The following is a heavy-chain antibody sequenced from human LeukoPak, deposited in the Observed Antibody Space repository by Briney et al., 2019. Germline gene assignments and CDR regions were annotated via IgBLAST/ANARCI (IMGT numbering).Heavy chain of an antibody. D-gene: IGHD3-3*01. CDR3: ARSIVSDYDFWSGNSYNWFDP. V-gene: IGHV1-18*01. Sequence: GASVKVSCKASGYTFTSYGISWVRQAPGQGLEWMGWISAYNGNTNYAQKLQGRVTMTTDTSTSTAYMELRSLRSDDTAVYYRARSIVSDYDFWSGNSYNWFDPWGQGTLVTVSS. CDR1: GYTFTSYG. J-gene: IGHJ5*02. CDR2: ISAYNGNT.